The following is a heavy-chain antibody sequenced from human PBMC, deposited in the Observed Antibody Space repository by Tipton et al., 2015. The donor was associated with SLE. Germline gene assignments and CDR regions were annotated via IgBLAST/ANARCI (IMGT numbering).Heavy chain of an antibody. V-gene: IGHV4-31*03. Sequence: LRLSCTVSGGSISSGGYYWTWSRQLPGKGLEWIGYIYYSGNTYYNPSLGSRLTISVDTSKDQFSLRLTSVTAADTAVYYCARATDWNLSPDVWGKGTTVTVSS. CDR3: ARATDWNLSPDV. CDR2: IYYSGNT. CDR1: GGSISSGGYY. J-gene: IGHJ6*04. D-gene: IGHD1-7*01.